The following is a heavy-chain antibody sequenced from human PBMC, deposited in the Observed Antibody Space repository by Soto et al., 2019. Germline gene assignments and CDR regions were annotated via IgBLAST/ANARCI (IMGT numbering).Heavy chain of an antibody. V-gene: IGHV4-59*08. CDR3: ARHYDILSDDAFDV. D-gene: IGHD3-9*01. Sequence: SETLSLTCTVSGGSLSNHYWSWIRQHPGKGLEWIGYVYESGNTKNNPSLESRVTVSVDTSKNQSSLSLTSVTAADTAIYYCARHYDILSDDAFDVWGQGTMVTVSS. CDR1: GGSLSNHY. J-gene: IGHJ3*01. CDR2: VYESGNT.